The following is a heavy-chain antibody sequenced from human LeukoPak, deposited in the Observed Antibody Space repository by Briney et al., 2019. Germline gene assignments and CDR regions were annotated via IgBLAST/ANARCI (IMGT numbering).Heavy chain of an antibody. V-gene: IGHV7-4-1*02. CDR2: INTNTGKP. Sequence: ASVKVSCKASGGTFSSYAISWVRQATGQGLEWMGWINTNTGKPTYAQGFTGRIVFSLDSSVSTAYLQINSLNAEGTAVYYCARAASLDYWGQGTLVTVSS. CDR1: GGTFSSYA. D-gene: IGHD2-2*01. CDR3: ARAASLDY. J-gene: IGHJ4*02.